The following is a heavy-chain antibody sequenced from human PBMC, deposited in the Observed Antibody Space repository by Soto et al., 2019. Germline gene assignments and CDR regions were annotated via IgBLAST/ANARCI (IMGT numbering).Heavy chain of an antibody. CDR3: ARGGGSGYDY. J-gene: IGHJ4*02. V-gene: IGHV3-21*01. CDR2: ISTSSTYI. Sequence: EVQLVESGGGLVKPGGSLRLSCAASGFTFSSYNMNWVRQAPGKGLEWVSFISTSSTYIYYADSMKGRFTISRDNAKNSLYLQMNSLRAEDTAVHYCARGGGSGYDYWGQGTLVTVSS. CDR1: GFTFSSYN. D-gene: IGHD5-18*01.